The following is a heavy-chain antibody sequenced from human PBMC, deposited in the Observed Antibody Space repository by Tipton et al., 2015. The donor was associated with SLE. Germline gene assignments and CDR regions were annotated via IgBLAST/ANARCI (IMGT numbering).Heavy chain of an antibody. CDR3: ARGSTFDY. D-gene: IGHD3-3*02. J-gene: IGHJ4*02. Sequence: AGLVKPSETLSLTCAVYGGSFSGYYWSWIRQPPGKGLEWIGEINHSGGTNYNPSLKSRVTISVDTSKSQFSLKLSSVTAADTAVYYCARGSTFDYWGQGTLVTVSS. CDR2: INHSGGT. V-gene: IGHV4-34*01. CDR1: GGSFSGYY.